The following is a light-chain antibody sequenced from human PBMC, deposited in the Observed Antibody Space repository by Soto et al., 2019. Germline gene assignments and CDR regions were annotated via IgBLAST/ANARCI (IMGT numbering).Light chain of an antibody. CDR3: MQGLQSRT. Sequence: DIVMTQSQLSLPVTPGEPASISCRSSQILLYSNGYNYLDWYLQKPGQSPQLLIYLGSNRASGVPDRFSGSGSGTDFTLKISRVEAEDVGVYYCMQGLQSRTFGQGTKVDIK. V-gene: IGKV2-28*01. CDR2: LGS. CDR1: QILLYSNGYNY. J-gene: IGKJ1*01.